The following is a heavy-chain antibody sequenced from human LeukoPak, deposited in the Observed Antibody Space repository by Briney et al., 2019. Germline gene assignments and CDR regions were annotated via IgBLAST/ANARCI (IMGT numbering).Heavy chain of an antibody. CDR3: AKATDSSGYSPFDY. Sequence: GGSLGLCGGASGLDFVYYALHPVRQDPGKGLEWVSGISWNSGSIGYADSVKGRFTISRDNAKNSLYLQMNSLRAEDTALYYCAKATDSSGYSPFDYWGQGTLVTVSS. J-gene: IGHJ4*02. CDR2: ISWNSGSI. D-gene: IGHD3-22*01. CDR1: GLDFVYYA. V-gene: IGHV3-9*01.